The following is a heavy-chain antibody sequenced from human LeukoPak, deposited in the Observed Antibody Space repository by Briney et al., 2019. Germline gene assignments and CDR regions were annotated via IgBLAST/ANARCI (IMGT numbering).Heavy chain of an antibody. V-gene: IGHV3-9*01. CDR1: GFTFDDYA. D-gene: IGHD2-8*01. CDR3: AREGGLGYCTNGICSTGYAFDI. Sequence: PGRSLRLSCAASGFTFDDYAMHWVRQAPGKGLEWVSGISWNTGSIGYVDSVKGRFTISRDNANNSLFLQMNSLSVEDTAVYYCAREGGLGYCTNGICSTGYAFDIWGQGTMVTVSS. J-gene: IGHJ3*02. CDR2: ISWNTGSI.